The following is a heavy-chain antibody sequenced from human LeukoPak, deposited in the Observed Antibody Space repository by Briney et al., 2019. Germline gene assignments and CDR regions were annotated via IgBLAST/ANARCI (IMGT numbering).Heavy chain of an antibody. CDR2: ISSSGSTI. V-gene: IGHV3-48*03. CDR1: GFTFSSYA. D-gene: IGHD1-1*01. J-gene: IGHJ4*02. CDR3: AREKASTTGTPDCVY. Sequence: PGGSLRLSCAASGFTFSSYAMNWVRQAPGKGLEWVSYISSSGSTILYADSVKGRFSISRDNAKNSLFLQMNSLRAGATAVYYCAREKASTTGTPDCVYWGGGTRVTVSS.